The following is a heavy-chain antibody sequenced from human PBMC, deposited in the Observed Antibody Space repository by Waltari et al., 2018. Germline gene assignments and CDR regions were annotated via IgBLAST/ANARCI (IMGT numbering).Heavy chain of an antibody. J-gene: IGHJ6*02. D-gene: IGHD3-10*01. Sequence: EVQLVESGGGLIQPGGSLRLSRAASGFTATANSRSWVRPATGKGLEWVSVIYSGGSTYYADSVKGRFTISRDNSKNTLYLQMNSLRAEDTAVYYCAGVSGSGSYSYYYGMDVWGQGTTVTVSS. V-gene: IGHV3-53*01. CDR1: GFTATANS. CDR2: IYSGGST. CDR3: AGVSGSGSYSYYYGMDV.